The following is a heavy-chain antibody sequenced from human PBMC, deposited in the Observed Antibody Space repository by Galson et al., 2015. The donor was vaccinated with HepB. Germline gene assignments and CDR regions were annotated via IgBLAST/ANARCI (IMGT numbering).Heavy chain of an antibody. Sequence: SLRLSCAASGFTFSSYSMNWVRQAPGKGLEWVSSISSSSSYIYYADSVKGRFTISRDNAKNSLYLQMNSLRAEDTAVYYCARDDSYGSEVFDIWGQGTMVTVSS. CDR2: ISSSSSYI. CDR3: ARDDSYGSEVFDI. CDR1: GFTFSSYS. D-gene: IGHD1-14*01. V-gene: IGHV3-21*01. J-gene: IGHJ3*02.